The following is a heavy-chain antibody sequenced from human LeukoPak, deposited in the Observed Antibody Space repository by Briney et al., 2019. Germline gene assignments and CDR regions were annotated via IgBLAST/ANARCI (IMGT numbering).Heavy chain of an antibody. CDR2: ISHSGST. V-gene: IGHV4-38-2*02. CDR1: GYSISSGYY. J-gene: IGHJ4*02. D-gene: IGHD1-7*01. Sequence: SETLSLTCTVSGYSISSGYYWGWIRQPPGKGLKWIGSISHSGSTYYNPSLKSRVTISVDTSKNQFSLKLSSLTAADTAVYYCAKLRRSRLAEFDYWGQGTLVTVSS. CDR3: AKLRRSRLAEFDY.